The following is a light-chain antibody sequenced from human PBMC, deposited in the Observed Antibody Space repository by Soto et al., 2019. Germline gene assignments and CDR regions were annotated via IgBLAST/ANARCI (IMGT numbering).Light chain of an antibody. CDR1: QGISNW. V-gene: IGKV1D-12*01. CDR3: QQANTFPLA. J-gene: IGKJ5*01. CDR2: AAS. Sequence: DVEMTQSQSSVSASVGDRITITCRSSQGISNWIAWYQQKPGNAPKLLIYAASSLQSGVPSRFSGSGSGTHFTLTISSLQPEDFATYYCQQANTFPLAFGQGTLLEVK.